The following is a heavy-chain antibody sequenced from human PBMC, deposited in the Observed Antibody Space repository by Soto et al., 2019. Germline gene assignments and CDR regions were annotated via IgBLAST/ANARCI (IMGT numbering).Heavy chain of an antibody. CDR3: ARESEDLTSNFDY. V-gene: IGHV3-21*06. Sequence: GGSLRLSCAASGFTFTGYSMNWVRQAPGKGLEWVSSISSTTNYIYYGDSMKGRFTISRDNAKNSPYLEMNSLRAEDTAVYYCARESEDLTSNFDYWGQGTLVTVSS. CDR2: ISSTTNYI. CDR1: GFTFTGYS. J-gene: IGHJ4*02.